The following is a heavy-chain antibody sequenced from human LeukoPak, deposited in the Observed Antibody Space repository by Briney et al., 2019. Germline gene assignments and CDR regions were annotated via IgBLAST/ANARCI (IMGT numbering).Heavy chain of an antibody. Sequence: SETLSLTCTVSGGSISSYCWSCIRQPAGKGLEWIGRICTSGSTNYNPSLKSRVTMSVDTSKNQFSLKLSSVTAADTAVYYCARQDSYGSVYYFDYWGQGTLVTVSS. D-gene: IGHD5-18*01. CDR1: GGSISSYC. CDR2: ICTSGST. CDR3: ARQDSYGSVYYFDY. V-gene: IGHV4-4*07. J-gene: IGHJ4*02.